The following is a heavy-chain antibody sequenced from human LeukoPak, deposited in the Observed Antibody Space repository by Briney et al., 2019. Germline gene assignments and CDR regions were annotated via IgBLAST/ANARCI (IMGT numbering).Heavy chain of an antibody. CDR1: GFSFRDYP. CDR3: ARSLLTTATGTGRAFDI. Sequence: GGSLRLSCEAAGFSFRDYPMGWVRRASGKRLEWVSGISAGADVIFYADPVKGRFTISRDNSKNTLYLQMNSLRAEDSAEYYCARSLLTTATGTGRAFDIWGQGTMVTVSA. CDR2: ISAGADVI. D-gene: IGHD1-1*01. V-gene: IGHV3-23*01. J-gene: IGHJ3*02.